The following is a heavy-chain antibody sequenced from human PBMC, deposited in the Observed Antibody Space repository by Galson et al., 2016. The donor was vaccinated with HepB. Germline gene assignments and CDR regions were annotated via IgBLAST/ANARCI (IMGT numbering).Heavy chain of an antibody. CDR2: IDPSGGGT. CDR3: AGGGTYGELDV. Sequence: SVKVSCKASGYSFTVYYIYWVRQAPGQGLEWMAWIDPSGGGTNYAQKFQGRVTVTRDTSISTAYMEVSRLGSDDTALYFCAGGGTYGELDVWGQGTTVTVAS. CDR1: GYSFTVYY. V-gene: IGHV1-2*02. D-gene: IGHD4-17*01. J-gene: IGHJ6*02.